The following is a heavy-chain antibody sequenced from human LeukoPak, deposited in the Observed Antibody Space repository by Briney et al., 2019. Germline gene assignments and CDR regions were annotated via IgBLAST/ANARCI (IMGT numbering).Heavy chain of an antibody. Sequence: ASVKVSCKASGYTFTGYYMHWVRQAPGQGLEWMGRINPNSGGTNYAQTFQGRVTMTRDTSISTAYMELSRLRSDDTAVYYCASTTNRGYSYGYIDYWGQGTLVTVSS. D-gene: IGHD5-18*01. CDR2: INPNSGGT. CDR3: ASTTNRGYSYGYIDY. CDR1: GYTFTGYY. J-gene: IGHJ4*02. V-gene: IGHV1-2*06.